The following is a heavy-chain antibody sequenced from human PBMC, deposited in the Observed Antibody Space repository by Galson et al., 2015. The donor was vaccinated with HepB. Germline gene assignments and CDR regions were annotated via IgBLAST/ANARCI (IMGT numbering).Heavy chain of an antibody. V-gene: IGHV1-18*01. CDR3: ARVQLNYYDSSGLFDY. CDR2: ISAYNGNT. D-gene: IGHD3-22*01. J-gene: IGHJ4*02. Sequence: SVKVSCKASGYTFTSYGISWVRQAPGQGLEWMGWISAYNGNTNYAQKLQGRVTMTTDTSTSTAYMELRSLRSDDTAVYYCARVQLNYYDSSGLFDYWGQGTLVTVSS. CDR1: GYTFTSYG.